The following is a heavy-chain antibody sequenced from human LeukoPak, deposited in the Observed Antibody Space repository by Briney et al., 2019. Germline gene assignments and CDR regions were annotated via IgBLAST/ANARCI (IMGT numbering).Heavy chain of an antibody. CDR1: GGSISPYY. V-gene: IGHV4-59*06. CDR2: IYHSGTT. CDR3: GRITYGGTALTV. D-gene: IGHD3-3*02. J-gene: IGHJ4*02. Sequence: PSETLSLTCTVSGGSISPYYWSWIRQRPGKGLEWIGCIYHSGTTYYNPSLKSRVIISVDTSKNQFSLKVTPVTAADTAVYYCGRITYGGTALTVWGQGTLVTVSS.